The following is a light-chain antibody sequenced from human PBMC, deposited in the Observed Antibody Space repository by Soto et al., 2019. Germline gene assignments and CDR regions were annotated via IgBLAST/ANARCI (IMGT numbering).Light chain of an antibody. CDR1: QSVTSNC. Sequence: RASQSVTSNCLAWYQQKPAQAPRLLIYGASTRATGIPEWFSGSGSRTVFTLTISRLEHEDFAVYYCQQYDSSSYTFGQGTKLEIK. CDR2: GAS. J-gene: IGKJ2*01. CDR3: QQYDSSSYT. V-gene: IGKV3-20*01.